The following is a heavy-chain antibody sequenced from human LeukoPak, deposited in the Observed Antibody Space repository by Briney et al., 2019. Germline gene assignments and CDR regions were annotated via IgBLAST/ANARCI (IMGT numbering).Heavy chain of an antibody. CDR3: ARSHGYLYDY. CDR2: MYYSGST. CDR1: GGSISSGDYY. V-gene: IGHV4-30-4*01. J-gene: IGHJ4*02. Sequence: PSETLSLTCTVSGGSISSGDYYWSWIRQPPGKGLEWIGYMYYSGSTYYNPSLKSRATISVDTSKNQFSLKLSSVTAADTAVYYCARSHGYLYDYWGQGTLVTVSS. D-gene: IGHD5-18*01.